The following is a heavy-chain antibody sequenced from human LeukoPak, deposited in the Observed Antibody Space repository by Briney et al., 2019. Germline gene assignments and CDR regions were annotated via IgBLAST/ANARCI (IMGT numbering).Heavy chain of an antibody. CDR3: AGEYCSGGSCRQGFDY. CDR1: GYTFTDYY. Sequence: GASVKLSCKASGYTFTDYYMHWVRQAPAQGLEWMGWINPNSGDTNHAQNFQGRVTLTRDTSISTAYMELSSLRSDDSAVYYCAGEYCSGGSCRQGFDYWGRGTLVTVSS. CDR2: INPNSGDT. D-gene: IGHD2-15*01. J-gene: IGHJ4*02. V-gene: IGHV1-2*02.